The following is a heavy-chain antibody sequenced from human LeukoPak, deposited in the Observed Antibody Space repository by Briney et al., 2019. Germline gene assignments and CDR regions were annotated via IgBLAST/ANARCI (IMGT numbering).Heavy chain of an antibody. CDR2: ISGSGGST. V-gene: IGHV3-23*01. Sequence: GGSLRLSCAASGFTFSIYSMNWVRQAPGKGLEWVSAISGSGGSTYYADSVKGRFTISRDNSKNTLYLQMNSLRAEDTAVYYCAKDLPVDYYDSSGYYSSFDYWGQGTLVTVSS. CDR3: AKDLPVDYYDSSGYYSSFDY. J-gene: IGHJ4*02. CDR1: GFTFSIYS. D-gene: IGHD3-22*01.